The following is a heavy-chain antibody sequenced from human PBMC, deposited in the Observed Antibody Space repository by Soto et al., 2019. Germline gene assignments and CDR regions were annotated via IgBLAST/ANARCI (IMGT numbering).Heavy chain of an antibody. D-gene: IGHD5-12*01. J-gene: IGHJ3*02. V-gene: IGHV3-7*01. CDR3: ARDRGYKAFDI. Sequence: EVQLVESGGGLVQPGGSLRLSCAASGFTFSSSWMTWVRQAPGKGLESVAHIKEDGSEKYYVDSVKGRFTISRDNAKNSLYLQMNSLRAEDTAVYYCARDRGYKAFDIWSQGTMVTVSS. CDR2: IKEDGSEK. CDR1: GFTFSSSW.